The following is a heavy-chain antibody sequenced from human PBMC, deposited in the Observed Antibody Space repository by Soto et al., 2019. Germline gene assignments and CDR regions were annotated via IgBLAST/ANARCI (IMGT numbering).Heavy chain of an antibody. D-gene: IGHD6-6*01. CDR1: PGSISSSY. J-gene: IGHJ4*02. CDR3: AREAQDYYFDY. Sequence: QEQLQESGPGLVKPSETLTLSCTVSPGSISSSYWSWIRQPPGKGLEWIGHVAYSGTTKYKPSLKGRGSISVSSSKRQFSLRLSSVTAADTAVYYCAREAQDYYFDYWGQGILVTVSS. V-gene: IGHV4-59*01. CDR2: VAYSGTT.